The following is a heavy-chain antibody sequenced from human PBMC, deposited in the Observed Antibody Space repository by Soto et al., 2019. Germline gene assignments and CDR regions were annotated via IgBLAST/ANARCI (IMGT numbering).Heavy chain of an antibody. CDR2: IYPGDSDT. CDR3: ARLSSSWHTTPQPEFDY. V-gene: IGHV5-51*01. D-gene: IGHD6-13*01. Sequence: GESLKISCKGSGYSFTSYWIGWVRQMPGKGLEWMGIIYPGDSDTRYSPSFQGQITISADKSISTAYLQWSSLKASDTAMYYCARLSSSWHTTPQPEFDYWGQGTLVTVSS. CDR1: GYSFTSYW. J-gene: IGHJ4*02.